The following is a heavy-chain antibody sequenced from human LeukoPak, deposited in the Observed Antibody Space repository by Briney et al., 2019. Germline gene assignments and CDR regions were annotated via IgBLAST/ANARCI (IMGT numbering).Heavy chain of an antibody. J-gene: IGHJ3*02. CDR1: GGSISSSSYY. Sequence: KPSETLSLTCTVSGGSISSSSYYWGWIRQPPGKGLEWIGSIYYSGSTYYNPSLKSRVTISVDTSKNQFSLKLSSVTAADTAVYYCARDQGRGDYDSSGQGTFDIWGQGTMVTVSS. CDR3: ARDQGRGDYDSSGQGTFDI. CDR2: IYYSGST. V-gene: IGHV4-39*07. D-gene: IGHD3-22*01.